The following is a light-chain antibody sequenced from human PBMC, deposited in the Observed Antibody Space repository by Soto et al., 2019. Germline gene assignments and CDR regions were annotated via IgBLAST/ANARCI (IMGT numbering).Light chain of an antibody. CDR2: GAS. V-gene: IGKV3-15*01. Sequence: EIVMKQSPATLSVSLGERATLSCRASQSVSSNLAWYQQKPGQAPRLLIYGASTRATGIPARFSGSGSETEFTLTISSLQAEDSAVYFCQQYNNWPTWTFGQGTNVDIK. CDR1: QSVSSN. CDR3: QQYNNWPTWT. J-gene: IGKJ1*01.